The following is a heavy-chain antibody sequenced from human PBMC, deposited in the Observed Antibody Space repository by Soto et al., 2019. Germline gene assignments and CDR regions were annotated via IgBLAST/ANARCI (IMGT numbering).Heavy chain of an antibody. CDR2: IYYSGST. Sequence: SETLSLTCTVSGGSISSYYWSWIRQPPGKGLEWIGYIYYSGSTNYNPSLQSRVAISVDTSKNQYSLKLSSVTAADTAVYYCARLAFVELTLDYWGQGTLVNVSS. D-gene: IGHD3-10*01. CDR1: GGSISSYY. J-gene: IGHJ4*02. CDR3: ARLAFVELTLDY. V-gene: IGHV4-59*01.